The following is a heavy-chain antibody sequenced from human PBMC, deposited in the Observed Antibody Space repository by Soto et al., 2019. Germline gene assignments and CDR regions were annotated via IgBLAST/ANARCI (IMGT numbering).Heavy chain of an antibody. D-gene: IGHD6-19*01. CDR1: GFTVNGKKY. CDR2: LYVTDGT. J-gene: IGHJ3*01. V-gene: IGHV3-53*01. CDR3: ATWLLREHGFDV. Sequence: DVRVVESGGALIQPGGSLRLSCAASGFTVNGKKYMTWVRQAPGKGLEWVSALYVTDGTYYADSVKGRFIVSIDNSRTTVYLQMNSLRPEDTAVYYCATWLLREHGFDVWGPGTMVTVSS.